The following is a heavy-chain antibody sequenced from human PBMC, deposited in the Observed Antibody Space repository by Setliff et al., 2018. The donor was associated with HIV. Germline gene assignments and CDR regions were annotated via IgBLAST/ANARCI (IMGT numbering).Heavy chain of an antibody. CDR3: VREGATPDYYWFFDV. J-gene: IGHJ2*01. Sequence: GGSLRLSCVGSGFTFSNYWMSWVRQSPGKGLEWVANINQDGFKNYSVDSVKGRVTVSRDNAKNSLYLQMSDVRGEDTAVYYCVREGATPDYYWFFDVWGRGTLVTVSS. CDR2: INQDGFKN. V-gene: IGHV3-7*01. CDR1: GFTFSNYW. D-gene: IGHD1-26*01.